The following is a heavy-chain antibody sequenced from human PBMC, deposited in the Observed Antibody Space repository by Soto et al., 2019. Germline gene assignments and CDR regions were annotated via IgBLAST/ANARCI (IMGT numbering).Heavy chain of an antibody. CDR2: ISGSGGST. CDR3: AKSMVYDSSGYIDY. CDR1: GFTFSSYA. Sequence: GGSLRLSCAASGFTFSSYAMSWVRQAPGKGLEWVSAISGSGGSTYYADSVKGRFTISRDNSKNTLYLQMNSLRAEDTAVYYCAKSMVYDSSGYIDYWGQGTLVTAPQ. V-gene: IGHV3-23*01. D-gene: IGHD3-22*01. J-gene: IGHJ4*02.